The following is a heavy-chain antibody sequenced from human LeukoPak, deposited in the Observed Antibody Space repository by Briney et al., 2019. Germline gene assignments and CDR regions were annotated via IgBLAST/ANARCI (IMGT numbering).Heavy chain of an antibody. J-gene: IGHJ4*02. CDR3: VRGDTRDY. Sequence: GGSLRLSCAASGFTLSDSTMNWVRQASGKGLEWVASINSAGSTMHYADSVKGRLTISRDNAKNSLYLQLNSLRADDTAVYYCVRGDTRDYWGQGTLITVSS. D-gene: IGHD3-16*01. V-gene: IGHV3-21*01. CDR2: INSAGSTM. CDR1: GFTLSDST.